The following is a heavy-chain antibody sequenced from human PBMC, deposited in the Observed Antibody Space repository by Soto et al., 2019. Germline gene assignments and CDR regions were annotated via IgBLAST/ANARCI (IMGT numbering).Heavy chain of an antibody. J-gene: IGHJ5*02. CDR1: GGSISSGGYS. Sequence: SETLSLTCAVSGGSISSGGYSWSWIRQPPGKGLEWIGYIYHSGSTYYNPSLKSRVTISVDRSKNQFSLKLSSVTAADTAVYYCASVPSPWGQGTLVPVSS. V-gene: IGHV4-30-2*01. CDR2: IYHSGST. CDR3: ASVPSP. D-gene: IGHD6-6*01.